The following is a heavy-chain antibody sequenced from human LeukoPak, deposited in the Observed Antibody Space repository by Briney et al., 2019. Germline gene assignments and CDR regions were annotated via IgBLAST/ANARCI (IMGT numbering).Heavy chain of an antibody. D-gene: IGHD3-16*01. CDR1: GFTFSSYA. CDR2: ISGSGSST. V-gene: IGHV3-23*01. CDR3: AKDRLVITFGGVSDY. J-gene: IGHJ4*02. Sequence: GGSLRLSCAASGFTFSSYAMSWVRQAPGKGLEWVSAISGSGSSTYYADSVKGRFTISRDNSKNTLYLQMNSLRAEDTAVYYCAKDRLVITFGGVSDYWGQGTLVTVSS.